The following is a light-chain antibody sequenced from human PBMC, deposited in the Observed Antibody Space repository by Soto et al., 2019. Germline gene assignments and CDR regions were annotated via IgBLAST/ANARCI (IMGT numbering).Light chain of an antibody. CDR2: GAS. Sequence: EIVLTQSPGTLSLSPGERVTLSCRAGQSVRSNSLAWYQQKPGQAPRLLIYGASSRATGIPERFSGSGSGTDFTLTISRLEPEDFAVYYCPQYAGPPPYTFGKGTKLDIK. CDR3: PQYAGPPPYT. J-gene: IGKJ2*01. V-gene: IGKV3-20*01. CDR1: QSVRSNS.